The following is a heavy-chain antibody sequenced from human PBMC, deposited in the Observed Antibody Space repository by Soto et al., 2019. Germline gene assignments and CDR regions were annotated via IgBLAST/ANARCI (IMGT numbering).Heavy chain of an antibody. Sequence: QVQLVQSGAEVKKPGASVKVSCKASGYTFTSYDINWVRQATGQGLEWMGWMNPNSGNTGYAQKFQGRVTMTRNTSISRAYMELSSLRSEDTAVYYCARGQYYYDSSGYTPYWYCDLWGRGTLVTVSS. D-gene: IGHD3-22*01. CDR1: GYTFTSYD. V-gene: IGHV1-8*01. J-gene: IGHJ2*01. CDR2: MNPNSGNT. CDR3: ARGQYYYDSSGYTPYWYCDL.